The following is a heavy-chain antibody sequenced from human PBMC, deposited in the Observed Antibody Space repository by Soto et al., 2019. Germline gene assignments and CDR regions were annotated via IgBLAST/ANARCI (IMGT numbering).Heavy chain of an antibody. J-gene: IGHJ4*02. CDR1: GFTLTTYS. CDR2: INKSGFTI. D-gene: IGHD6-19*01. V-gene: IGHV3-48*02. Sequence: LRLSCAVSGFTLTTYSMNWVRQAPGKGLEWISFINKSGFTIYYADSVKGRLTISRDYAKNSLYLQMDSLRHEDTAVYYCARGAVTGTSLFDYWGRGSLVTVSS. CDR3: ARGAVTGTSLFDY.